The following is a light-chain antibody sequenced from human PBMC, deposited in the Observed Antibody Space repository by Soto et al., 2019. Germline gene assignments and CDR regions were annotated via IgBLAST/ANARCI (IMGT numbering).Light chain of an antibody. CDR2: DAS. V-gene: IGKV3-11*01. Sequence: TQVSASVSLSPGGSGAPSLRARQSVSSYLAWYQQTPGQAPRLLIYDASNRATDIPARFSGSGSGTDFTLTISSLEPEDFAVYYCQQYGSSPRRVTVGAGTKVDIK. CDR3: QQYGSSPRRVT. CDR1: QSVSSY. J-gene: IGKJ3*01.